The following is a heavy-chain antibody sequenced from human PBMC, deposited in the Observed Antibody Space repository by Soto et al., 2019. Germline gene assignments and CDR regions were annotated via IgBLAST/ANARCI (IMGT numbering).Heavy chain of an antibody. CDR3: TRDRYDSSGYYYVVAGVPLDY. CDR1: GFTFGDYA. Sequence: GGSLRLSCTASGFTFGDYAMSWFRQAPGKGLEWVGFIRSKAYGGTTEYAASVKGRFTISRDDSKSIAYLQMNSLKTEDTAVYYCTRDRYDSSGYYYVVAGVPLDYWGQGTLVTVSS. J-gene: IGHJ4*02. V-gene: IGHV3-49*03. D-gene: IGHD3-22*01. CDR2: IRSKAYGGTT.